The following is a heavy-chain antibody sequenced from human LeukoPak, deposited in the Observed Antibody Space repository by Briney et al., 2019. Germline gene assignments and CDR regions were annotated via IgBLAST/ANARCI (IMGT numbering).Heavy chain of an antibody. CDR1: LDSITRYS. CDR3: GGDALGMLGVWYLDL. Sequence: PETLSLTCNVPLDSITRYSSTCIRQPARKRLEWIGRMYNSGYTIYGTLLESRVPMSVEQSKKQLSLKMSYVTGADTGVYYCGGDALGMLGVWYLDLWGRGTMVSVSS. J-gene: IGHJ2*01. V-gene: IGHV4-4*07. D-gene: IGHD3-10*02. CDR2: MYNSGYT.